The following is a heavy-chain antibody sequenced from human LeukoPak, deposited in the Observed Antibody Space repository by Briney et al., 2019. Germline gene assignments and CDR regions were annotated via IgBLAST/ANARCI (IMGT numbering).Heavy chain of an antibody. V-gene: IGHV4-59*08. J-gene: IGHJ6*02. CDR1: GGSISSYY. CDR2: IYYSGST. D-gene: IGHD3-10*01. Sequence: SETLSLTCTVSGGSISSYYWSWIRHPPGKGLEWIGYIYYSGSTNYNPSLKSRVTISVDTSKNQFSLKLSSVTAADTAVYYCARHGPHGSGGYFAASLYYYYGMDVWGQGTAVTVSS. CDR3: ARHGPHGSGGYFAASLYYYYGMDV.